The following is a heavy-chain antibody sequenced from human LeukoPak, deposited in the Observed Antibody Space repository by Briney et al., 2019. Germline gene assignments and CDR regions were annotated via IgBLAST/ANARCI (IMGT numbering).Heavy chain of an antibody. V-gene: IGHV3-23*01. CDR1: GFTFSSYA. CDR2: ISGSGGST. J-gene: IGHJ3*02. Sequence: GGSLRLSCAASGFTFSSYAMSWVRQAPGKGLEWVSAISGSGGSTYYADSVKGRFTISRHNSKNTLYLQMNSLRAEDTAVYYCARAQKGRGLWAFDIWGQGTMVTVSS. CDR3: ARAQKGRGLWAFDI. D-gene: IGHD2-21*01.